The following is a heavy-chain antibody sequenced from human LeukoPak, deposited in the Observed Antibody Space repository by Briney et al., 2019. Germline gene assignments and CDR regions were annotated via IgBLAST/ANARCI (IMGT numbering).Heavy chain of an antibody. J-gene: IGHJ5*02. V-gene: IGHV1-18*01. D-gene: IGHD2-2*01. CDR3: ARAAGYCSSTSCYPRWFDP. CDR2: ISAYNGNT. Sequence: ASVKVSCKASGYTFTSYGIGWVRQAPGQGLEWMGWISAYNGNTNYAQKLQGRVTMTTDTSTSTAYMELRSLRSDDTAVYYCARAAGYCSSTSCYPRWFDPWGQGTLVTVSS. CDR1: GYTFTSYG.